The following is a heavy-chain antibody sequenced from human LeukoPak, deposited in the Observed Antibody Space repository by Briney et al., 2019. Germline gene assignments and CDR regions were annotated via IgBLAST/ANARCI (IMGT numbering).Heavy chain of an antibody. CDR1: GYTFTDYY. J-gene: IGHJ4*02. Sequence: ASVKVSCKASGYTFTDYYIHWVRQTPGQGLEWMGWINPISGGTNFPQKFQGRVTMTRDTSISTAYMELSRLRSDDTAVYYCARVNYYDSSGYLYWGQGTLVTVSS. CDR2: INPISGGT. V-gene: IGHV1-2*02. D-gene: IGHD3-22*01. CDR3: ARVNYYDSSGYLY.